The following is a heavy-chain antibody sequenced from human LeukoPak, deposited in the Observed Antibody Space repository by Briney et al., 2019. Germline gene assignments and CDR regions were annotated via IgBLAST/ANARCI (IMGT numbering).Heavy chain of an antibody. CDR3: AKVSRANYFDY. CDR2: ISGSGGNT. Sequence: GGSLRLSCAASGFSFSSYAMSWVRQAPGKGLEWVSAISGSGGNTYYADSVRGRFTISRDNSKNTLYLQMNSLRAEDTAIYYCAKVSRANYFDYWGQGTLVTVSS. J-gene: IGHJ4*02. CDR1: GFSFSSYA. V-gene: IGHV3-23*01. D-gene: IGHD3-10*01.